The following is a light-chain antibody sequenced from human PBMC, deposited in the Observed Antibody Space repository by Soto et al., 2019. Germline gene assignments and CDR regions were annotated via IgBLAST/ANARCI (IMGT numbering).Light chain of an antibody. J-gene: IGKJ5*01. CDR3: QQYGSSPPIT. V-gene: IGKV3-20*01. CDR1: QSVSSSF. CDR2: GAS. Sequence: EIVLTQSPGHPSFSPREKDTLSCRASQSVSSSFLAWYQQKPGHAPRLPIYGASSRATGIPDRFSGSGSGTDFTLTISRLEPEDFAVYYCQQYGSSPPITFGQGTRLEIK.